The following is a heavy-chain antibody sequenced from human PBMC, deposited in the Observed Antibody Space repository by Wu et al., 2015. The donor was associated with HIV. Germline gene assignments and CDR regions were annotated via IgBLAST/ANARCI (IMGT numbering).Heavy chain of an antibody. Sequence: QVQLVQSGAEVKSPGSSVRVSCKASGGTFSTDAIIWVRQAPGQGLEWMGGVIPVFRSSNYAQKFQGRVTITADESTRTAYMELSSLRSDDTAVYYCARDNSSQEHRYYYYYMDVWGKGTTVTVSS. CDR3: ARDNSSQEHRYYYYYMDV. J-gene: IGHJ6*03. CDR1: GGTFSTDA. CDR2: VIPVFRSS. D-gene: IGHD1/OR15-1a*01. V-gene: IGHV1-69*12.